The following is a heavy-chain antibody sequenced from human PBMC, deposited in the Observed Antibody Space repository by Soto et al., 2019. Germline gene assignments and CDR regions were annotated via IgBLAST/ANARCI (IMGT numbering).Heavy chain of an antibody. V-gene: IGHV3-74*01. J-gene: IGHJ4*02. D-gene: IGHD1-1*01. CDR3: VSSLDRLLG. Sequence: ELLLVESGGGLVQPGGSLRLSCAASGFTSGLAFTNYWMHWVRQPPGKGLVWVSRINIDGTITNYADSVEGRFTISRDNAKNTLYLLMNCLRVVVTAVYFRVSSLDRLLGWGLGTLVTVSS. CDR2: INIDGTIT. CDR1: GFTSGLAFTNYW.